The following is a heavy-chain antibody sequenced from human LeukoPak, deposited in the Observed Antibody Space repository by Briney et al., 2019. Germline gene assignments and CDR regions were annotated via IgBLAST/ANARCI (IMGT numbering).Heavy chain of an antibody. CDR3: ARVRVVGAMVDAFDI. V-gene: IGHV3-20*04. CDR1: GFTFDGYG. Sequence: GGSLRVSCAASGFTFDGYGMSWVRQAPGKGLEWGSGINWNGGSTGYADSVKGRFTISRDNAKNSLYLQMNSLRAEDTALYYCARVRVVGAMVDAFDIWGQGTMVPVSS. D-gene: IGHD1-26*01. J-gene: IGHJ3*02. CDR2: INWNGGST.